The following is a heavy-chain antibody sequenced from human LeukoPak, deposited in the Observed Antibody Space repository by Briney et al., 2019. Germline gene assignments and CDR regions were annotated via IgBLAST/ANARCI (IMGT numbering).Heavy chain of an antibody. D-gene: IGHD6-13*01. J-gene: IGHJ6*02. Sequence: ASVKVSCKASGYTFNGYYMHWVRQARGQGLEWMGWINPNSGGTNYAQKFQGRVTMTRDTSISTAYMELSRLRSDDTAVYYCARELAAADYYYGMDVWGQGTTVTVSS. CDR1: GYTFNGYY. CDR3: ARELAAADYYYGMDV. CDR2: INPNSGGT. V-gene: IGHV1-2*02.